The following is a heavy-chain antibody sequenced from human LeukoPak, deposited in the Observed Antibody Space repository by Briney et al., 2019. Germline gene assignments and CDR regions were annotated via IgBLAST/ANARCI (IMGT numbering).Heavy chain of an antibody. Sequence: PSETLSLTCTVSGGSISSSNYYWGWIRQPPGKGLEWIGSIYYSGSTYYNPSLKSRVTISVDMSKNQFSLKLSSVTAADTAVYYCARHARITMVRGVIDWGQGTLVTVSS. CDR3: ARHARITMVRGVID. CDR2: IYYSGST. V-gene: IGHV4-39*01. CDR1: GGSISSSNYY. D-gene: IGHD3-10*01. J-gene: IGHJ4*02.